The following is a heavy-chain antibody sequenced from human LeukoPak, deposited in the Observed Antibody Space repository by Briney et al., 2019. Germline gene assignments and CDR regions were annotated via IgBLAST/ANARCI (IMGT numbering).Heavy chain of an antibody. D-gene: IGHD3-10*01. CDR1: GFTFSSYE. CDR3: ARTSTLVRGYFDY. J-gene: IGHJ4*02. Sequence: PGGSLRLSCAASGFTFSSYEMNWVRQAPGKGLEWVSYISSSGSTIYYADSVKGRFTISRDNAKNSLYLQMNSLRAEDTAVYYCARTSTLVRGYFDYWGQGTLVTVSS. V-gene: IGHV3-48*03. CDR2: ISSSGSTI.